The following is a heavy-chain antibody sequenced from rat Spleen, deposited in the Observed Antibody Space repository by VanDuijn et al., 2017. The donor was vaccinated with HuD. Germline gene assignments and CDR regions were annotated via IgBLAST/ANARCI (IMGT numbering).Heavy chain of an antibody. CDR2: ISYEGSST. D-gene: IGHD1-12*01. CDR1: GFTFSDYY. J-gene: IGHJ2*01. CDR3: TTTGYEDY. Sequence: EVQLVESGGGLVQPGRSLKLSCAASGFTFSDYYMAWVRQAPKKGLEWVASISYEGSSTYYGDSVKGRFTISRDNAKSTLYLQMNSLRSEDTATYYCTTTGYEDYWGQGVMVTVSS. V-gene: IGHV5-22*01.